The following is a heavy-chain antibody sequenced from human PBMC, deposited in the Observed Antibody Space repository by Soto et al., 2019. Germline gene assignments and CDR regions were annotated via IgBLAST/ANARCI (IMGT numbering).Heavy chain of an antibody. D-gene: IGHD3-22*01. Sequence: QVQLQQWGAGLLKPSETLSLTCAVYGGSFSGYYWSWIRQPPGKGLEWIGEINHSGSTNYNPSLKSRVTISVDTSKNQFSLKLSSVTAADTAVYYCATLLAGGDSSGYRYNWFDPWGQGTLVTVSS. J-gene: IGHJ5*02. CDR1: GGSFSGYY. V-gene: IGHV4-34*01. CDR3: ATLLAGGDSSGYRYNWFDP. CDR2: INHSGST.